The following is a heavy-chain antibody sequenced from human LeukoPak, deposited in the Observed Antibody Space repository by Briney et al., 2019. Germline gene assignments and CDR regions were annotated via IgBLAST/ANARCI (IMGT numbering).Heavy chain of an antibody. CDR2: INPNSGGT. D-gene: IGHD3-10*01. J-gene: IGHJ3*02. Sequence: GASVKVSCKASGYTFTGYYMHWVRQAPGQGLEWMGWINPNSGGTNYAQKFQGRVTMTRDTSISTAYMELSRLRSDDTAVYYCARVTSRGVIRAWWAVNAFDIWGQGTMVTVSS. V-gene: IGHV1-2*02. CDR1: GYTFTGYY. CDR3: ARVTSRGVIRAWWAVNAFDI.